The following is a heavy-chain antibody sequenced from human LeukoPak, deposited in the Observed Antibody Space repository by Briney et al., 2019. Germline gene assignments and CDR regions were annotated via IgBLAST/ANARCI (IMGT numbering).Heavy chain of an antibody. J-gene: IGHJ4*02. CDR1: GLTFSIYA. D-gene: IGHD1-26*01. Sequence: GGSLRLSCAVSGLTFSIYAMSWVRQAPGKGLEWVATISGSGDSTFYADSVKGRFTISRDNSRNTASLQMDRLRAEDTAIYYCARLYSGTYPVDYWGQGSLVTVSS. CDR3: ARLYSGTYPVDY. V-gene: IGHV3-23*01. CDR2: ISGSGDST.